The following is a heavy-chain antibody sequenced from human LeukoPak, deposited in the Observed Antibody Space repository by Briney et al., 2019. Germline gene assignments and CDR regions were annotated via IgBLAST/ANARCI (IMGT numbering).Heavy chain of an antibody. V-gene: IGHV4-30-4*08. CDR3: ARVITIFGVVIDTYYFDY. Sequence: SETLSLTCTVSGGSISSGDYYWSWIRQPPGKGLEWIGYIYYSGSPYYNPSLKSRVTISVDTSKNQFSLKLSSVTAADTAVYYCARVITIFGVVIDTYYFDYWGQGTLVTVSS. J-gene: IGHJ4*02. CDR2: IYYSGSP. D-gene: IGHD3-3*01. CDR1: GGSISSGDYY.